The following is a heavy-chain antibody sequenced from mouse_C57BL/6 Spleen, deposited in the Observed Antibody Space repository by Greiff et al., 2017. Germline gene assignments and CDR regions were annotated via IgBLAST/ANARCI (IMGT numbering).Heavy chain of an antibody. CDR2: IVPSDSYT. CDR3: ARRLGGYFDY. D-gene: IGHD2-4*01. Sequence: QVQLKQPGAELVMPGASVKLSCKASGYTFTSYWMHWVKQRPGQGLEWIGEIVPSDSYTNYNQKFKGKSTLTVDKSSSTAYMQLSSLTSEDSAVYYCARRLGGYFDYWGQGTTLTVSS. V-gene: IGHV1-69*01. J-gene: IGHJ2*01. CDR1: GYTFTSYW.